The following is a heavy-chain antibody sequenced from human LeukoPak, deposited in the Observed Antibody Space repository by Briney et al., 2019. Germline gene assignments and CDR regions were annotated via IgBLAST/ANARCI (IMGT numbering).Heavy chain of an antibody. J-gene: IGHJ6*03. CDR1: GFTVSSDY. D-gene: IGHD4-17*01. CDR3: ARLPATVTTKGYYYYYCMDV. Sequence: PGGSLRLSCAVSGFTVSSDYMSWVRQAPGKGLEWVSVIYSGGSTYYADSVKGRFTISRDNSKNTLYLQMNSLRAEDTAVYYCARLPATVTTKGYYYYYCMDVWGKGTTVTVSS. V-gene: IGHV3-53*01. CDR2: IYSGGST.